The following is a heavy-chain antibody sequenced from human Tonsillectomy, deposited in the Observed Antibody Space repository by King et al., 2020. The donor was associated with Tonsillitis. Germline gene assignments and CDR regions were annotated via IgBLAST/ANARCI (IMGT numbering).Heavy chain of an antibody. CDR1: GYTFTGYY. J-gene: IGHJ4*02. V-gene: IGHV1-2*02. Sequence: VQLVESGAEVKKPGASVKVSCKASGYTFTGYYMHWVRQAPGQGLEWMGWINPESGGTNYAQKFQGRVTMTRDTSISTAYMELSGLQSDDTAVYYCARDLLEAVAVYFFAYWGQGTLVTVSS. CDR3: ARDLLEAVAVYFFAY. D-gene: IGHD6-19*01. CDR2: INPESGGT.